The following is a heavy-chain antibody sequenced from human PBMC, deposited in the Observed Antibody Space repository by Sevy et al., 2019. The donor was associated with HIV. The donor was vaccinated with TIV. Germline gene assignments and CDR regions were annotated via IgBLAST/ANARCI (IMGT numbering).Heavy chain of an antibody. D-gene: IGHD2-21*01. V-gene: IGHV3-33*01. Sequence: GESLKISCAASGFTFSSYGMHWVRQAPGKVLEWVAVIWYDGSNKYYADSVKGRFTISRDNSKNTLYLQMNSLRAEDTAVYYCASGDRDKYYFDYWGQGTLVTVSS. J-gene: IGHJ4*02. CDR1: GFTFSSYG. CDR2: IWYDGSNK. CDR3: ASGDRDKYYFDY.